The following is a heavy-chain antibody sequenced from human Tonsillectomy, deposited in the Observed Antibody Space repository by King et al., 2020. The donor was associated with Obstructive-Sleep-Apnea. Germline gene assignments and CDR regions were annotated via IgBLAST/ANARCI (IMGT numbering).Heavy chain of an antibody. CDR1: GFIFGNYD. CDR3: VRDYDSSGNPPPFDH. D-gene: IGHD3-22*01. CDR2: IDTAGEK. Sequence: VQLVESGGGLVHPGGSLRLSCAASGFIFGNYDMHWVRQGIGKGLEWVSAIDTAGEKYYRGSVKGRFSISREVAKNSLYLQMKSLRVGDTAVYYCVRDYDSSGNPPPFDHWGQGTLVTVSS. V-gene: IGHV3-13*04. J-gene: IGHJ4*02.